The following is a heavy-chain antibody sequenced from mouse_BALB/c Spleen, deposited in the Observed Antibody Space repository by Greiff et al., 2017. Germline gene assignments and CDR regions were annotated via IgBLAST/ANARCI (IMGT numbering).Heavy chain of an antibody. D-gene: IGHD1-1*01. CDR3: TRITTVEDYAMDY. CDR1: GYSFTSYW. J-gene: IGHJ4*01. CDR2: IYPGNSDT. V-gene: IGHV1-5*01. Sequence: VQLQQSGTVLARPGASVKMSCKASGYSFTSYWMHWVKQRPGQGLEWIGAIYPGNSDTSYNQKFKGKAKLTAVTSASTAYMELSSLTNEDSAVYYCTRITTVEDYAMDYWGQGTSVTVSS.